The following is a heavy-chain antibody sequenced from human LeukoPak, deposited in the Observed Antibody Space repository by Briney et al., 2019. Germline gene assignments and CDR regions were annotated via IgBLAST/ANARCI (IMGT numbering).Heavy chain of an antibody. CDR3: GVSWVVISGHDAFDI. CDR1: GFTFSSYS. V-gene: IGHV3-21*01. Sequence: PGGSLRLSCAASGFTFSSYSMNWVRQAPGKGLEWVSSISSSSSYIYYADSVKGRFTISRDNAKNSLYLQMNSLRAEDTAVYYRGVSWVVISGHDAFDIWGQGTMVTVSS. J-gene: IGHJ3*02. CDR2: ISSSSSYI. D-gene: IGHD3-22*01.